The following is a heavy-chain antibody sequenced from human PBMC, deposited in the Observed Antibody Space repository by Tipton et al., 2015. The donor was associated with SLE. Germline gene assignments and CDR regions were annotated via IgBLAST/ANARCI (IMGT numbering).Heavy chain of an antibody. D-gene: IGHD3-10*01. CDR2: ISYDGSNK. CDR1: GFTFSSYG. CDR3: AKDPYGSGSFFDY. V-gene: IGHV3-30*18. J-gene: IGHJ4*02. Sequence: QLVQSGGGLVQPGGSLRLSCAASGFTFSSYGMHWVRQAPGKGLEWVAVISYDGSNKYYGDSVKGRFTISRDNSKNTLYLQMNSLRAEDTAVYYCAKDPYGSGSFFDYWGQGTLVTVSS.